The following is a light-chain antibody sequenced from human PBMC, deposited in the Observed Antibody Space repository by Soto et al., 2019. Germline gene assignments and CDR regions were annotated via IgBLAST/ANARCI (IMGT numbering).Light chain of an antibody. CDR2: DTS. Sequence: ETVLTQSPGALSLTHRERAPLSCRDSQSVSSHLAWYQQKPGQAPRLLIYDTSTRATGIPARFSGSGSGTEFTLTISSLQSEDFAVYYCQQYSNWPPITFGQGTRLEIK. CDR3: QQYSNWPPIT. CDR1: QSVSSH. J-gene: IGKJ5*01. V-gene: IGKV3-15*01.